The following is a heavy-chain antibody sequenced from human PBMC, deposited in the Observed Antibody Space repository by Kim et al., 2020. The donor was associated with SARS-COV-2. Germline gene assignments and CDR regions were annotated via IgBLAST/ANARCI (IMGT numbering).Heavy chain of an antibody. D-gene: IGHD3-22*01. CDR2: ISSSSSYI. CDR3: ARDRGYYDSSGAVDWFDP. CDR1: GFTFSSYS. V-gene: IGHV3-21*01. Sequence: GGSLRLSCAASGFTFSSYSMNWVRQAPGKGLEWVSSISSSSSYIYYADSVKGRFTISRDNAKNSLYLQMNSLRAEDTAVYYCARDRGYYDSSGAVDWFDPWGQGTLVTVSS. J-gene: IGHJ5*02.